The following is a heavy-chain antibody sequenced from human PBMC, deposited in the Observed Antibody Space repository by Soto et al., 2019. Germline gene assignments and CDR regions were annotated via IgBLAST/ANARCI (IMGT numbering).Heavy chain of an antibody. CDR1: GYRFSSYW. Sequence: PWESLKISCQGSGYRFSSYWIAWVRQRPGKGLEWMGLIYPGDSDTRYSPPFQGQVTISADKSINTAHLQWSGLKASDTAMYYCARSRIVGASDSFDIWGQGTMVTVSS. V-gene: IGHV5-51*01. CDR2: IYPGDSDT. CDR3: ARSRIVGASDSFDI. D-gene: IGHD1-26*01. J-gene: IGHJ3*02.